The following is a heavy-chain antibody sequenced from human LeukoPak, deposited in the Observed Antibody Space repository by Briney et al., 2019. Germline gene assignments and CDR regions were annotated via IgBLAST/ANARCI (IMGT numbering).Heavy chain of an antibody. Sequence: GGSLRLSCAASGFTFSSYGMHWVCQAPGKGLEWVAFIRYDGSNKYYADSVKGRFTISRDNSKNTLYLQMNSLRAEDTAVYYCSMVYYGRGDYWGQGTLVTVSS. D-gene: IGHD3-10*01. CDR1: GFTFSSYG. CDR3: SMVYYGRGDY. CDR2: IRYDGSNK. V-gene: IGHV3-30*02. J-gene: IGHJ4*02.